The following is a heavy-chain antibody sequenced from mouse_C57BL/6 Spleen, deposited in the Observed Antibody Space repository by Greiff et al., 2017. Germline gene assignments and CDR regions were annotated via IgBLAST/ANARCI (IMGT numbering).Heavy chain of an antibody. CDR1: GFTFSDYG. V-gene: IGHV5-17*01. D-gene: IGHD1-1*01. Sequence: EVMLVESGGGLVKPGGSLKLSCAASGFTFSDYGMHWVRQAPEKGLEWVAYISSGSSTNYYADTVKGRFTISRDNAKNTLFLQMTSLRSEDTAMYYCARHYGSSYDYWGQGTTLTVSS. CDR2: ISSGSSTN. CDR3: ARHYGSSYDY. J-gene: IGHJ2*01.